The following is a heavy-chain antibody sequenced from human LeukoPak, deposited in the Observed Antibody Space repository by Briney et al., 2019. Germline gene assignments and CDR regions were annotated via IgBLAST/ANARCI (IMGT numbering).Heavy chain of an antibody. Sequence: SETLSLTCAVYGGSFSGYYWSWIRQPPGKGLEWIGEINHSGSTNYNPSLKSRVTISVDTSKNQFSLKLSSVTAADTAVYYCARGPGIAAAGFGVVNWFDPWGQGTLVTVSS. J-gene: IGHJ5*02. CDR2: INHSGST. CDR1: GGSFSGYY. CDR3: ARGPGIAAAGFGVVNWFDP. V-gene: IGHV4-34*01. D-gene: IGHD6-13*01.